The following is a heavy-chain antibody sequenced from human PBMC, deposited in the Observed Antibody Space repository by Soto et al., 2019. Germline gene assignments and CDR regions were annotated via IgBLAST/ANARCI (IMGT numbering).Heavy chain of an antibody. D-gene: IGHD6-13*01. CDR3: AREEVLGAAGDYYYYGMDV. V-gene: IGHV3-30-3*01. CDR2: ISYDGSNK. Sequence: GALGLWCAAPGFTFSSYAKHWVRQAPGKGLEWVAVISYDGSNKYYADSVKGRFTISRDNSKNTLYLQMNSLRAEDTAVYYCAREEVLGAAGDYYYYGMDVWGQGTTVTVSS. CDR1: GFTFSSYA. J-gene: IGHJ6*02.